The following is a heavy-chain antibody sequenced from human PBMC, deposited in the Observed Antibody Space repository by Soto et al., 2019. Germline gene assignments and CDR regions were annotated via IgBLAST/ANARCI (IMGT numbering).Heavy chain of an antibody. Sequence: ASVKVSCKASGYTFTSYGISWVRQAPGQGLEWMGWISAYNGNTNYAQKLQGRVTMTADESTSTAYMELSSLRSDDTAVYYCARDPAYCGGDCYSWGQGTLVTVSS. D-gene: IGHD2-21*02. V-gene: IGHV1-18*04. J-gene: IGHJ4*02. CDR1: GYTFTSYG. CDR3: ARDPAYCGGDCYS. CDR2: ISAYNGNT.